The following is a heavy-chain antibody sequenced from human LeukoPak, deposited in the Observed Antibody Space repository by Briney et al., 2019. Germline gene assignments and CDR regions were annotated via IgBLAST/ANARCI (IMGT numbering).Heavy chain of an antibody. CDR1: GFTFSTYA. V-gene: IGHV3-23*01. CDR2: ISGSRGST. D-gene: IGHD2-8*01. J-gene: IGHJ4*02. CDR3: AKRRGDCSNGQGCGDS. Sequence: GASLRLSCAASGFTFSTYAMSWVRQAPGKGLEWVSAISGSRGSTYYTDSVKGRFTISRDNSKNTPYLQMNSLRAEDTAVYYCAKRRGDCSNGQGCGDSWGQGTLVTVSS.